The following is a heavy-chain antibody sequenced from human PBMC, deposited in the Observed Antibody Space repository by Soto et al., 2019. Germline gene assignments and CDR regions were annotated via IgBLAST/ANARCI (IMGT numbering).Heavy chain of an antibody. D-gene: IGHD2-21*02. J-gene: IGHJ4*02. CDR2: IYYSGST. CDR3: ARGPVVTPFVDY. CDR1: GGSVTSGNYY. V-gene: IGHV4-61*01. Sequence: WETLSLTCTVSGGSVTSGNYYWSWIRQPPGKGLEWIGHIYYSGSTNYNPSLKSRVTISVDASKNQFSLKLSSVTAADTAIYYCARGPVVTPFVDYWGQGTLVTVSS.